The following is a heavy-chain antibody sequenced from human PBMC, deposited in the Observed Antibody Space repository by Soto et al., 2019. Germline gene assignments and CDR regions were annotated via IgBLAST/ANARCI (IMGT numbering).Heavy chain of an antibody. J-gene: IGHJ6*02. Sequence: SLRLSCTASGFTFGDYAMSWVRQAPGKGLEWVGFIRSKAYGGTTEYAASVKGRFTISRDDSKSIAYLQMNSLKTEDTAVYYCTRDRNFWSGLYYYGMDVWGQGTTVTVPS. CDR2: IRSKAYGGTT. D-gene: IGHD3-3*01. CDR3: TRDRNFWSGLYYYGMDV. CDR1: GFTFGDYA. V-gene: IGHV3-49*04.